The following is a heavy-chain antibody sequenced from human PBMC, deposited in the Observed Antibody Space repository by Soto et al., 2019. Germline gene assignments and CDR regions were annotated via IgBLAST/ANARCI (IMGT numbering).Heavy chain of an antibody. CDR2: IYHSGST. D-gene: IGHD6-6*01. CDR3: ARNPIAARRSGYYGMDV. Sequence: SETLSLTCAVSGGSISSSNWWSWVRQPPGKGLEWIGEIYHSGSTNYNPSLKSRVTISVDKSKNQFSLKLSSVTAADTAVYYCARNPIAARRSGYYGMDVWGQGTKVTVS. V-gene: IGHV4-4*02. J-gene: IGHJ6*02. CDR1: GGSISSSNW.